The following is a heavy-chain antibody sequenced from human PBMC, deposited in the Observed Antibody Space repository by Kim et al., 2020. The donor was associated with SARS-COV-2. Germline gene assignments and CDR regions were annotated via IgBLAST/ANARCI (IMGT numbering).Heavy chain of an antibody. Sequence: SETLSLTCTVSGGSISSSSYYWGWIRQPPGKGLEWIGSIYYSGSTYYNPSLKSRVTISVDTSKNQFSLKLSSVTAADTAVYYCARRPTMVPSHYGMDIWGQGTTVTVSS. V-gene: IGHV4-39*01. CDR1: GGSISSSSYY. J-gene: IGHJ6*02. D-gene: IGHD3-10*01. CDR3: ARRPTMVPSHYGMDI. CDR2: IYYSGST.